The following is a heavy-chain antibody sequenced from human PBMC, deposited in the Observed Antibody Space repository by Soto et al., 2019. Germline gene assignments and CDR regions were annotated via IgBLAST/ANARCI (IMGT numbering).Heavy chain of an antibody. V-gene: IGHV3-33*01. Sequence: GGSLRLSCAASGFTFSSYGMHWVRQAPGRGLEWVAVIWYDGSNKYYADSVKGRFTISRDNSKNTLYLQMNSLRAEDTAVYYCARDNVYHSNYYFDYWGQGTLVTVSS. CDR1: GFTFSSYG. J-gene: IGHJ4*02. D-gene: IGHD4-4*01. CDR2: IWYDGSNK. CDR3: ARDNVYHSNYYFDY.